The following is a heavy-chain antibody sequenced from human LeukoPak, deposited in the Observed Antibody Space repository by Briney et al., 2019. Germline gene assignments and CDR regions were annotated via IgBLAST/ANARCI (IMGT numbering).Heavy chain of an antibody. D-gene: IGHD1-26*01. V-gene: IGHV3-7*01. CDR1: GFTFRSYW. Sequence: GGSLRLSCTASGFTFRSYWMSWVRQAPGKGLEWLANIKHDGSEAYYVDSVKGRFTISRDNAKNSLDLQMNSLRAEDTAVYYCARDIVGTNWGQGTLVTVSS. CDR2: IKHDGSEA. CDR3: ARDIVGTN. J-gene: IGHJ4*02.